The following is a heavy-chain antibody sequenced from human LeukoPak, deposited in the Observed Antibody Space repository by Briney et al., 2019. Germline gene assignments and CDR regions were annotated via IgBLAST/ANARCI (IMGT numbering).Heavy chain of an antibody. J-gene: IGHJ4*02. CDR1: GFTFSSYW. CDR2: IKPDGSEK. Sequence: PGGSLRLSCAASGFTFSSYWMNWVRQAPGKGLEWVANIKPDGSEKHYVDSVKGRFTISRDNAKNSLYLQMNSLRAEDTAVYYCARAYDFWSGYYLDYWGQGTLVTVSS. D-gene: IGHD3-3*01. CDR3: ARAYDFWSGYYLDY. V-gene: IGHV3-7*02.